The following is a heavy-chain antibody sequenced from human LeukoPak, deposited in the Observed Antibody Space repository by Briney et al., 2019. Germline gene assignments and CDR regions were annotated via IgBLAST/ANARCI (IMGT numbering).Heavy chain of an antibody. CDR2: IRDDGSNK. Sequence: GGSLRLSCAASGFTFSIYGMHWVRQAPGKGLEWVTFIRDDGSNKDYADSVKDRFTISRDNSKNMLYVQMNSLRAEDTAVYYCARSYGALDIWGQGTMVTVSS. CDR1: GFTFSIYG. D-gene: IGHD4-17*01. V-gene: IGHV3-30*02. CDR3: ARSYGALDI. J-gene: IGHJ3*02.